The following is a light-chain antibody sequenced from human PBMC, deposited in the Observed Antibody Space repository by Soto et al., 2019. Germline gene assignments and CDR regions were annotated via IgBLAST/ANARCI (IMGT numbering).Light chain of an antibody. CDR3: QQYNNWPWT. CDR1: QSISSW. Sequence: IQMTQSPSTLSASVGDRVTITCRASQSISSWLAWYQQKPGKAPKLLIYDASSLESGVPSRFSGSGSGTDFTLTISSLQSEDFAVYYCQQYNNWPWTFGQGTKVDIK. J-gene: IGKJ1*01. V-gene: IGKV1-5*01. CDR2: DAS.